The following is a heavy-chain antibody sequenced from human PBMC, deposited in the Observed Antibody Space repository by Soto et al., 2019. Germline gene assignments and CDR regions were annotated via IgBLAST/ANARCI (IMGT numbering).Heavy chain of an antibody. CDR3: ARDQLEGNWFDP. V-gene: IGHV4-30-2*01. J-gene: IGHJ5*02. D-gene: IGHD1-1*01. CDR2: IYHSGST. CDR1: GGSISSGGYS. Sequence: QLHLQESGSGLVRPSQTLSLTCVVSGGSISSGGYSWNWIRQPPGKGLEWIGYIYHSGSTLYNPSRKSRVTIPVDKSKNQFSLKLTSVTAADTAVYYCARDQLEGNWFDPWGQGTLVTVSS.